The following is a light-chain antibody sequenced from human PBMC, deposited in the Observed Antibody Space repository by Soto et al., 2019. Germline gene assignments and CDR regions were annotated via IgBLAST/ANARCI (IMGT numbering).Light chain of an antibody. CDR1: QDLNNW. CDR2: DAL. CDR3: KQYDKLPLT. J-gene: IGKJ4*01. V-gene: IGKV1-33*01. Sequence: DTEMSQSRPTRSAPVGQRITITSRASQDLNNWLAWYQQKPGKDNKFLIFDALNLETGVPSRFSVTRYGTDFTFTISNMQPEEVATDYCKQYDKLPLTVGGGTKVDIK.